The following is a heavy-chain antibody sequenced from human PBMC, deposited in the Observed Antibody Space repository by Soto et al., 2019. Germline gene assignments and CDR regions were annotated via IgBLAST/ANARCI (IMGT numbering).Heavy chain of an antibody. CDR3: ARDFPLYYYYGMDV. CDR1: GFIFGDYY. Sequence: PGGSLRLSCAASGFIFGDYYMSWIRQAPGKGLEWFSYIDTTSSYTNYADSVKGRFTISRDNAKNSLYLQMNSLRVEDTAVYYCARDFPLYYYYGMDVWGQGTTVTVSS. V-gene: IGHV3-11*06. CDR2: IDTTSSYT. J-gene: IGHJ6*02.